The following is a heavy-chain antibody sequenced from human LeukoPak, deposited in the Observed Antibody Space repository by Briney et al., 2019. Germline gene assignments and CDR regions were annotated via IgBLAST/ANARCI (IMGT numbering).Heavy chain of an antibody. CDR3: ARGKSSSWTALGY. CDR2: MNEDGSQK. CDR1: GFSFSNYW. V-gene: IGHV3-7*01. J-gene: IGHJ4*02. Sequence: GGSLRLSCAASGFSFSNYWMTWVRQAPGKGLEWVASMNEDGSQKNYGDSVKGRFTISRDNAKNTLYLQMNSLRAEDTAVYYCARGKSSSWTALGYWGQGTLVTVSS. D-gene: IGHD6-13*01.